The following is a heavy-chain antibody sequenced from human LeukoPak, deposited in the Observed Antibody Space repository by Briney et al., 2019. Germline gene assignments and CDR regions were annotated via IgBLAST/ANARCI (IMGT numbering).Heavy chain of an antibody. D-gene: IGHD4-23*01. V-gene: IGHV5-51*01. Sequence: GESLKISCKGSGYKINTYWICWVRQMPGKGLEWVGIIYPGDSDITYSPSFQGQVALSADKSITTAYLEWSSLKASDTAMYYCARLQTSTDNSFDIWGQGTPVTVSS. J-gene: IGHJ3*02. CDR1: GYKINTYW. CDR2: IYPGDSDI. CDR3: ARLQTSTDNSFDI.